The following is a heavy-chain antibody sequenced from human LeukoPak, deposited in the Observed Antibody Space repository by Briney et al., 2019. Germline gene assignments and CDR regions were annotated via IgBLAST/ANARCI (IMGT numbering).Heavy chain of an antibody. V-gene: IGHV4-4*02. J-gene: IGHJ4*02. CDR1: GGSISSSNW. Sequence: SETLSLTCAVSGGSISSSNWWSWVRQPPGKGLEWIGEIYHSGSTNYNPSLKSRVTISVDKSKNQFSLKLSSVTAADTAVYYCARVEQQLVHEGFDYWGQGTLVTVSS. CDR3: ARVEQQLVHEGFDY. D-gene: IGHD6-13*01. CDR2: IYHSGST.